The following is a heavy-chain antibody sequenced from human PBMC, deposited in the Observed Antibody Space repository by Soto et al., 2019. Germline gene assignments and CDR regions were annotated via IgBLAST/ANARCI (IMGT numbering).Heavy chain of an antibody. CDR3: ARQVPGGSSYWYFDL. CDR1: GYTFTSYG. J-gene: IGHJ2*01. Sequence: QVQLVQSGAEVKKPGASVKVSCKASGYTFTSYGISWVRQAPGQGLEWMGWISAYNGNTNYAQKLQGRVTMTTDTSTSTAYMALRSLRYDDTAVYYCARQVPGGSSYWYFDLWGRGTLVTVSS. V-gene: IGHV1-18*01. D-gene: IGHD2-2*01. CDR2: ISAYNGNT.